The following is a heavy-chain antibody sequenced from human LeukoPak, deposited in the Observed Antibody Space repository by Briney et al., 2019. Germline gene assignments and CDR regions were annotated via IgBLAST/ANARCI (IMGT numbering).Heavy chain of an antibody. CDR1: GFAFGSEA. D-gene: IGHD3-9*01. V-gene: IGHV3-23*01. CDR3: ARDERYFDWNAFNI. J-gene: IGHJ3*02. CDR2: ISPGGGTT. Sequence: TGGSLRLSCAVSGFAFGSEAMSWVRQSPARGLEWVASISPGGGTTYYADYVKGRFTISRDSFKNTLYLQMNSLRAEDTAVYYCARDERYFDWNAFNIWGQGTMVIVSS.